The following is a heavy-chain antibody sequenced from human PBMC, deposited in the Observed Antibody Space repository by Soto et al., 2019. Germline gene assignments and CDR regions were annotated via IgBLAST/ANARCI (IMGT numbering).Heavy chain of an antibody. V-gene: IGHV3-48*01. CDR1: GFTFSSYS. Sequence: PGGSLRLSCTASGFTFSSYSMNWVRQAPGKGLEWVSYISSSSSTIYYADSVKGRFTISRDNSKNTLYLQMNSLRAEDTAVYYCARDPPGNPRGYYDSSGYPPPTDYWGQGTLVTVSS. D-gene: IGHD3-22*01. CDR3: ARDPPGNPRGYYDSSGYPPPTDY. J-gene: IGHJ4*02. CDR2: ISSSSSTI.